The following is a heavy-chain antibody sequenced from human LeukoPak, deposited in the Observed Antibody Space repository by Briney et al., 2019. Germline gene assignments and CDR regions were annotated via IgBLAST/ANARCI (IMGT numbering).Heavy chain of an antibody. CDR3: ARIESHYDILTGYYPTHFDY. D-gene: IGHD3-9*01. CDR1: GYSISSGYY. CDR2: IYHSGST. V-gene: IGHV4-38-2*02. Sequence: SETLSLTCTVSGYSISSGYYWGWIRQPPGKGLEWIGSIYHSGSTYYNPSLKSRVTISVDTSKNQFSLKLSSVTAADTAVYYCARIESHYDILTGYYPTHFDYWGQGTLVTVSS. J-gene: IGHJ4*02.